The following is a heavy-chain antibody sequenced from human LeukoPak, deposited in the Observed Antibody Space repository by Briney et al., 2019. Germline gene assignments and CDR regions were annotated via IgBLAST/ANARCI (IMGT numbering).Heavy chain of an antibody. CDR3: ARSKHAFDI. V-gene: IGHV3-21*01. J-gene: IGHJ3*02. CDR2: ISSSSSYI. CDR1: GSTFSSYW. Sequence: GGSLRLSCAASGSTFSSYWMSWVRQAPGKGLEWVSSISSSSSYIYYADSVRGRFTISRDDAKNSLYLQINSLRAEDTAVYYCARSKHAFDIWGQGTMVTVSS.